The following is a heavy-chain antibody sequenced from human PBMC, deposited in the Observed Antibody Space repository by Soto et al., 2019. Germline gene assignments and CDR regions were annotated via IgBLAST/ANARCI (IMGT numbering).Heavy chain of an antibody. Sequence: GGSLRLSCAASGFTFSSYGMHWVRQAPGKGLEWVAVISYDGSNKYYADSVKGRFTISRDNSKDTLYLQMNSLRAEDTAVYYCAKYYDSSGYYLDAPYFDYWGQGTLVTVSS. J-gene: IGHJ4*02. CDR3: AKYYDSSGYYLDAPYFDY. CDR2: ISYDGSNK. V-gene: IGHV3-30*18. CDR1: GFTFSSYG. D-gene: IGHD3-22*01.